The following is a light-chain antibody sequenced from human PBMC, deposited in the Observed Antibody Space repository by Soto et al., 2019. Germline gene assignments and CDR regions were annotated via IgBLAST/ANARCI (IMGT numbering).Light chain of an antibody. J-gene: IGLJ1*01. V-gene: IGLV2-8*01. Sequence: QSVLTQPPSASGSPGQSVTISCTGTSSDVGGYNYVSWYQQHPGKAPKLMIYEVSKRPSGVPDRFSGSKSDNTASLTVSGLQAEDEADYYCSSYAGSNNFGVFGTGTKLTVL. CDR2: EVS. CDR3: SSYAGSNNFGV. CDR1: SSDVGGYNY.